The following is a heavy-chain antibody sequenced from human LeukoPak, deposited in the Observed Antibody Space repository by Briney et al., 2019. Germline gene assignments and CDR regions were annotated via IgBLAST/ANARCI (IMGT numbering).Heavy chain of an antibody. CDR1: GFTFSSYW. V-gene: IGHV3-7*01. Sequence: GGSLRLSCAASGFTFSSYWMTWVRQAPGKGLEWVANIKQDGNEKHYVDSVEGRFTISRDSAKNSLYLQMNGLRAEDTAVYYCARDLDTYVVLTAYDSFDMWGQGTMVTVSS. CDR3: ARDLDTYVVLTAYDSFDM. CDR2: IKQDGNEK. J-gene: IGHJ3*02. D-gene: IGHD2-21*02.